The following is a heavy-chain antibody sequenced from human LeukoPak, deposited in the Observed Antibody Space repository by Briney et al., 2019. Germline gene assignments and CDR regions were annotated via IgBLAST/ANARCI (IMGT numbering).Heavy chain of an antibody. CDR3: ARDYLEYDILTGYYRY. Sequence: SVKVSCKASGGTFSSYAINWVRQAPGQGLEWMGGIIPIYGTTNYAQKFQGRVTITADESTSTAYMELSSLRSEDTAVYYCARDYLEYDILTGYYRYWGQGTLVIVSS. D-gene: IGHD3-9*01. J-gene: IGHJ4*02. CDR1: GGTFSSYA. V-gene: IGHV1-69*13. CDR2: IIPIYGTT.